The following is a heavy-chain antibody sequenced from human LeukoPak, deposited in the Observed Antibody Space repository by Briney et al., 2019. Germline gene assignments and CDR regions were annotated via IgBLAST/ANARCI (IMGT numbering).Heavy chain of an antibody. CDR3: ARETIEGIVLMVYAAYYYYYYMDV. J-gene: IGHJ6*03. Sequence: SETLSLTCTVSGGSISSYYWSWIRQPAGKGLEWIGRIYTSGSTNYNPSLKSRVTMSVDTSKNQFSLKLSSVTAADTAVYYCARETIEGIVLMVYAAYYYYYYMDVWGKGTTVTVSS. V-gene: IGHV4-4*07. D-gene: IGHD2-8*01. CDR2: IYTSGST. CDR1: GGSISSYY.